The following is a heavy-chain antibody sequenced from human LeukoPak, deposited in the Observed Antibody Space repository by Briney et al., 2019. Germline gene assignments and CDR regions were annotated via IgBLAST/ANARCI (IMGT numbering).Heavy chain of an antibody. J-gene: IGHJ4*02. CDR1: GYTFSGFY. CDR2: INPDTGGT. CDR3: AREARDYDAFDY. D-gene: IGHD4/OR15-4a*01. V-gene: IGHV1-2*02. Sequence: ASVTVSCKASGYTFSGFYIHWVRQAPGQGLEWMGWINPDTGGTYYAKKFQARVTMASDTPISTASMELDRLLSDDTAVYYCAREARDYDAFDYWGQGTLVTVSS.